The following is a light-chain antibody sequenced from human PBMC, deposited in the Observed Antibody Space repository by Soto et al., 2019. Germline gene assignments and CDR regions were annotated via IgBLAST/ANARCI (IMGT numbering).Light chain of an antibody. CDR3: AAWDDSLSGPVV. CDR2: RNN. J-gene: IGLJ2*01. V-gene: IGLV1-47*01. Sequence: QSVLTQPPSASGTPGHRVTISCSGSSSNIGSNYVYWYQQLPGTAPKLLIYRNNQRPSGVPDRFSGSKSGTSASLAISGLRSEDEADYYCAAWDDSLSGPVVFGGGTKLTVL. CDR1: SSNIGSNY.